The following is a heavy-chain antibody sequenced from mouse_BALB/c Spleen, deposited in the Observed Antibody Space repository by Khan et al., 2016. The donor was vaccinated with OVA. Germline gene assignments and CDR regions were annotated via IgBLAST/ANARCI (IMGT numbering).Heavy chain of an antibody. J-gene: IGHJ2*01. V-gene: IGHV2-9*02. CDR3: ARLEDI. CDR2: IWAGGGT. CDR1: GFSLTSYG. Sequence: VQLQESGPGLVAPSQSLSITCTVSGFSLTSYGVHWVRQPPGKGLEWLGVIWAGGGTNYNSALMSRLSISKDNSKSQGFVKMNSQQTDDTAMYYCARLEDIWGQGTTLTVSS. D-gene: IGHD1-3*01.